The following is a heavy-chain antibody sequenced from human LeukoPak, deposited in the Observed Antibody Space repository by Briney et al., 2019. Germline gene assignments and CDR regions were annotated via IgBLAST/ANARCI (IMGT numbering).Heavy chain of an antibody. J-gene: IGHJ4*02. D-gene: IGHD2-2*01. V-gene: IGHV3-30*04. Sequence: PGGSLRLSCAAFGLTFSSYAMDWVRQAPGKGLEWVAVISYDGSNKYYADSVKGRFTISRDNSKNTLYLQMNSLRAEDTAVYYCARDNEEIVVVPAAIDYWGQGTLVTVSS. CDR3: ARDNEEIVVVPAAIDY. CDR2: ISYDGSNK. CDR1: GLTFSSYA.